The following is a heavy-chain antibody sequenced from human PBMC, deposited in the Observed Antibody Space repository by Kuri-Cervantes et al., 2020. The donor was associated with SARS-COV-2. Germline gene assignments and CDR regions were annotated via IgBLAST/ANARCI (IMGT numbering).Heavy chain of an antibody. CDR2: VSWNGSRT. V-gene: IGHV3-19*01. CDR1: QFTFSSYN. Sequence: GGSLRLSCVPSQFTFSSYNMHWVRQAPGKGLEWVSGVSWNGSRTHYADSVKGRFIISRDNSRNTLYLQMNSLRAEDTAVYYCARDGDIVVVREGFDYWGQGTLVTVSS. CDR3: ARDGDIVVVREGFDY. D-gene: IGHD2-2*01. J-gene: IGHJ4*02.